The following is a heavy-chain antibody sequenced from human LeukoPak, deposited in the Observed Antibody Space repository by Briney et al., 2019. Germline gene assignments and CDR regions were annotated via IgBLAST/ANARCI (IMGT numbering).Heavy chain of an antibody. Sequence: GGSLRLSCAASGFTFSGYWMSWVRQAPGKGLEWVANIKQDGSEKYYVDSVKGRFTISRDNAKNSLYLQMNSLRAEDTAVYYCARDSSSGSYLGDAFDIWGQGTMVTVSS. CDR1: GFTFSGYW. CDR2: IKQDGSEK. CDR3: ARDSSSGSYLGDAFDI. D-gene: IGHD1-26*01. J-gene: IGHJ3*02. V-gene: IGHV3-7*01.